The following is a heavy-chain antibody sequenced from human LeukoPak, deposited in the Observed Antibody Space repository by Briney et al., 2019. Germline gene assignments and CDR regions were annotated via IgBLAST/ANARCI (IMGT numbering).Heavy chain of an antibody. J-gene: IGHJ5*02. CDR2: IYYSGST. Sequence: PGGSLRLSCAASGFTFSSYGMSWVRQPPGKGLEWIGSIYYSGSTYYNPSLKSRVTISVDTSKNQFSLKLSSVTAADTAVYYCARRTTSGKNWFDPWGQGTLVTVSS. CDR3: ARRTTSGKNWFDP. CDR1: GFTFSSYG. D-gene: IGHD3-3*01. V-gene: IGHV4-38-2*01.